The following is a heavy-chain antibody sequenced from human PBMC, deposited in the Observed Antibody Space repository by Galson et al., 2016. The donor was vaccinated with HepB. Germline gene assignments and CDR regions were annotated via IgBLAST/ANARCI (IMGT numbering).Heavy chain of an antibody. Sequence: SLRLSCAASGFRFSHYAMHWVRQAPGKGLEWLASLSYDANTDHYADSVKGRFTISRDNSKNTLFLQMNSLTTEDTAIYFCAKARWGWYYFEYWGQGTLVSVSS. J-gene: IGHJ4*02. CDR3: AKARWGWYYFEY. V-gene: IGHV3-30-3*01. D-gene: IGHD2-21*01. CDR1: GFRFSHYA. CDR2: LSYDANTD.